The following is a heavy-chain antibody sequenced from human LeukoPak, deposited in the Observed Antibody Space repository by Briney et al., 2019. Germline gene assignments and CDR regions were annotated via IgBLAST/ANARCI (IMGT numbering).Heavy chain of an antibody. V-gene: IGHV3-20*04. Sequence: PGRSPRLSCAASGFTFDDYGLSWVRQAPGKGLEWVSTINWNGGSTGYADSVKGRFTISRDNAKNSLYLQMNSLRAEDTALYYCARVSDISVAAYFDYWGQGTLVTVSS. D-gene: IGHD6-19*01. CDR2: INWNGGST. CDR3: ARVSDISVAAYFDY. CDR1: GFTFDDYG. J-gene: IGHJ4*02.